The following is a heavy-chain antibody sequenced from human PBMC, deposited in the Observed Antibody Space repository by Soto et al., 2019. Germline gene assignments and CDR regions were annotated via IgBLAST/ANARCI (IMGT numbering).Heavy chain of an antibody. D-gene: IGHD4-17*01. CDR3: ARDLGADYGPSRWFDP. V-gene: IGHV1-18*01. Sequence: VASVKVSCKASGYTFTSYGISWVRQAPGQGLEWMGWISAYNGNTNYAQKLQGRVTMTTDTSTSTAYMELRSLRSDDTAVYYCARDLGADYGPSRWFDPWGQGTLVTVSS. CDR1: GYTFTSYG. J-gene: IGHJ5*02. CDR2: ISAYNGNT.